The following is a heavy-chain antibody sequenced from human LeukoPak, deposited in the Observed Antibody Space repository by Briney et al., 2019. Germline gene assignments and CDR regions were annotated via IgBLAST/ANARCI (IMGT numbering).Heavy chain of an antibody. J-gene: IGHJ4*02. Sequence: ASVKVSCKASGYTFTSYGISWVRQAPGQGLEWMGWISAYNGNTNYAQKLQGRVTMTTDTSTSTAYMELSSLRSEDTAVYYCARQGRVTTVVTFDYWGQGTLVTVSS. CDR2: ISAYNGNT. V-gene: IGHV1-18*01. CDR1: GYTFTSYG. D-gene: IGHD4-23*01. CDR3: ARQGRVTTVVTFDY.